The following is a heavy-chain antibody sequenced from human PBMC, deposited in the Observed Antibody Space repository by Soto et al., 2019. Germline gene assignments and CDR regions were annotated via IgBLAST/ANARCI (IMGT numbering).Heavy chain of an antibody. Sequence: QVQLVQSGAEVKKPGASVKVSCKASGYTFTSYAMHWVRQAPGQRLEWMGWINAGNGNTKSSQKFKGRVTITRDTSASTAYMELSSLRSEDTAVYYCARSGSYSNFDYWGQGTLVTVSS. CDR1: GYTFTSYA. V-gene: IGHV1-3*01. CDR3: ARSGSYSNFDY. CDR2: INAGNGNT. D-gene: IGHD1-26*01. J-gene: IGHJ4*02.